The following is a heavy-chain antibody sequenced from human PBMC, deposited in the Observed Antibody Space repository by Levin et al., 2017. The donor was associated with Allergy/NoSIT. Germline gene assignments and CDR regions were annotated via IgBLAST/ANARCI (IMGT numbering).Heavy chain of an antibody. CDR2: IRSKANSYAT. CDR1: GFTFSGSA. Sequence: GESLKISCAASGFTFSGSAMHWVRQASGKGLEWVGRIRSKANSYATAYAASVKGRFTISRDDSKNTAYLQMNSLKTEDTAVYYCTRRSARDYGMDVWGQGTTVTVSS. J-gene: IGHJ6*02. V-gene: IGHV3-73*01. CDR3: TRRSARDYGMDV.